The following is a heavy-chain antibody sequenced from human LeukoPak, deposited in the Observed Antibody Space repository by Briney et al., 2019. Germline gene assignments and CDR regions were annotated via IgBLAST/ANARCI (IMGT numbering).Heavy chain of an antibody. D-gene: IGHD1-26*01. CDR3: ARIVSSGCDY. Sequence: PSETMSLTCTVSGGSISSYYWSWIRQPPGKGLEWIGYIYYSGSTNYNPSLKSRVTISVDTSKNQFSLKLSSVTAADASVYYCARIVSSGCDYWGQGTLVTVSS. CDR1: GGSISSYY. V-gene: IGHV4-59*01. CDR2: IYYSGST. J-gene: IGHJ4*02.